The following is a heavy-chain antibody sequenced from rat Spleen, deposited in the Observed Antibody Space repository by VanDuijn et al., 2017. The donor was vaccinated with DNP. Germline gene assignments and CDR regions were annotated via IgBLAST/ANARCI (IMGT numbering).Heavy chain of an antibody. Sequence: EVQLVESDGGLVQPGRSLKLSCVASEFTFSDYYMAWVRQTPKKGLEWVATINYDGGTPYYRDSVKGRFTISSDNAQSTLFLQMDSVRSEDTATYYCATERTYDWYFDFWGPGTMVTVSS. V-gene: IGHV5-7*01. CDR1: EFTFSDYY. CDR2: INYDGGTP. J-gene: IGHJ1*01. CDR3: ATERTYDWYFDF.